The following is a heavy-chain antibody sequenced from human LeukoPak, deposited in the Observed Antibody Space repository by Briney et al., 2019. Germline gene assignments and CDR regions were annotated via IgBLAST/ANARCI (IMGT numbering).Heavy chain of an antibody. CDR1: GFSLSTSGVG. CDR2: IYWNDDK. V-gene: IGHV2-5*01. J-gene: IGHJ4*02. D-gene: IGHD5-18*01. Sequence: SGPTLVNPTQTLTLTCTFSGFSLSTSGVGVGWIRQPPGKALEWLALIYWNDDKRYSPSLKSRLTITKDTSKNQVVLTMTNMDPVDTATYYCAHTTHLQLWTPRYYFDYWGQGTLVTVSS. CDR3: AHTTHLQLWTPRYYFDY.